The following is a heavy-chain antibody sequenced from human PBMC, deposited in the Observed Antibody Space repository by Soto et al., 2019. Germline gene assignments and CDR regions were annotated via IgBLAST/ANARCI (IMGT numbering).Heavy chain of an antibody. CDR3: ARRGSYGYYFDF. Sequence: PSETLSLTCTVSGGSIRRHYWNWVRQPPGKGLEWSGYIYSRGSTDFNPSLKSRVTIAEDTPKNQVCLKLSSVTAADTAVYYCARRGSYGYYFDFWGQGTPVTVAS. J-gene: IGHJ4*02. V-gene: IGHV4-59*11. D-gene: IGHD5-18*01. CDR1: GGSIRRHY. CDR2: IYSRGST.